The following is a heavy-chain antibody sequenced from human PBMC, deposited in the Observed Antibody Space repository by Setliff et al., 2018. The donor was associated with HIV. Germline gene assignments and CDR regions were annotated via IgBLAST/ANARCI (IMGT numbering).Heavy chain of an antibody. V-gene: IGHV4-34*11. D-gene: IGHD6-19*01. Sequence: SETLSLTCAVYGGSFSSHSMSWIRHTPGKGLEWIGTMYFSGNARNSPSLKSRGTISIDTSKHQFSLNLNSVTAAYAAMYFCARLGSGWSDSYYYAMDIWGQGTTVTVSS. CDR3: ARLGSGWSDSYYYAMDI. CDR2: MYFSGNA. CDR1: GGSFSSHS. J-gene: IGHJ6*02.